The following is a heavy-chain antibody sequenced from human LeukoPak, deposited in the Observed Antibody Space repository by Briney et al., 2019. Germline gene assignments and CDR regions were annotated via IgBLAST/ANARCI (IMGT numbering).Heavy chain of an antibody. CDR3: AREGKQLINWFDP. CDR1: GFTLSSNY. Sequence: GGSLRLSCAASGFTLSSNYMSWVRQAPGKGLEWVSVIYSGGSTYYADSVKGRFTISRDNSKNTLYLQMNSLRAEDTAVYYCAREGKQLINWFDPWGQGTLVTVSS. J-gene: IGHJ5*02. CDR2: IYSGGST. V-gene: IGHV3-66*01. D-gene: IGHD6-13*01.